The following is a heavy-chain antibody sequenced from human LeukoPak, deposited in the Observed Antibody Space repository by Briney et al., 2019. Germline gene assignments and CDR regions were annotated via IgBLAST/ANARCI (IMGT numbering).Heavy chain of an antibody. CDR1: GFTFSSYS. CDR3: AIIPFGGVIVQPFDY. V-gene: IGHV3-21*01. Sequence: PGGPLRPSCAASGFTFSSYSMNWVRQAPGKGLEWGSSISSSSIYIYYADSVKGRFTISRDNAKNSLYLQMNSLRAEDTAVYYCAIIPFGGVIVQPFDYWGQGTLVTVSS. CDR2: ISSSSIYI. J-gene: IGHJ4*02. D-gene: IGHD3-16*02.